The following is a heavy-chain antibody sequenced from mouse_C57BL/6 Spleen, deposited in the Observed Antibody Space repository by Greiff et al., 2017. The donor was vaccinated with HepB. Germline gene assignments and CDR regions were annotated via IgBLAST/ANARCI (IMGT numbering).Heavy chain of an antibody. CDR2: INPNNGGT. CDR3: ARPPCLDY. CDR1: GYTFTDYN. V-gene: IGHV1-18*01. Sequence: VQLQQSGPELVKPGASVKIPCKASGYTFTDYNMDWVKQSHGKSLEWIGDINPNNGGTIYNQKFKGKATLTVDKSSSTAYMELRSLTSGDTAVYYCARPPCLDYWGQGTTLTVSS. J-gene: IGHJ2*01.